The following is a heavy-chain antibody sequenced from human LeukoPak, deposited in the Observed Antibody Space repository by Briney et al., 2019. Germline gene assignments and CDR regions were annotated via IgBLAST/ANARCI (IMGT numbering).Heavy chain of an antibody. CDR1: SDSISTYY. CDR2: IYTSGST. J-gene: IGHJ4*02. D-gene: IGHD3-22*01. V-gene: IGHV4-4*07. CDR3: ASTSDSGGYYYDY. Sequence: PSETLSLTCTVSSDSISTYYWSWIRQPAGKGLEWIGRIYTSGSTNYNPSLKSRVTMSVDTSKNQFSLKLSSVTAADTAVYYCASTSDSGGYYYDYRGQGTLSPSPQ.